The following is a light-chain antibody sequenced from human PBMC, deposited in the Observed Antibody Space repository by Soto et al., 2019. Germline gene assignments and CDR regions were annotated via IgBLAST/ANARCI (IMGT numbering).Light chain of an antibody. CDR1: QSVSSY. V-gene: IGKV3-11*01. CDR3: QQRSNWPPVT. CDR2: DAS. J-gene: IGKJ5*01. Sequence: EIVLTQSPATLSLSPGERATLSCRASQSVSSYLAWYQQKPGQAPRLLIYDASNRATGIPARFSGSGSGTDCTLTISVLEPEDVAVYYCQQRSNWPPVTFGQGTRLEIK.